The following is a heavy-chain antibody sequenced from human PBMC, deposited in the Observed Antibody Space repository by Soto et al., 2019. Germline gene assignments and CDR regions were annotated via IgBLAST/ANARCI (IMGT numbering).Heavy chain of an antibody. CDR1: GYTFTSYY. CDR2: INPSGGST. Sequence: ASVKVSCKASGYTFTSYYMHWVRQAPGQGLEWMGIINPSGGSTSYAQKFQGRVTMTRDTSTGTVYMELSSLRSEDTAVYYCARDGPGDSYGYEFDYWGQGTLVTVSS. V-gene: IGHV1-46*01. J-gene: IGHJ4*02. D-gene: IGHD5-18*01. CDR3: ARDGPGDSYGYEFDY.